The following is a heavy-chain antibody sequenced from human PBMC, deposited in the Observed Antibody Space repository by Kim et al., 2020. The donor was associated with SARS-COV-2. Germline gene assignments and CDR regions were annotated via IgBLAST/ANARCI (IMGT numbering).Heavy chain of an antibody. CDR2: ISYDGSNK. J-gene: IGHJ3*02. V-gene: IGHV3-30*03. D-gene: IGHD2-21*02. Sequence: GGSLRLSCAASGFTFSSYGMHWVRQAPGKGLEWVAVISYDGSNKYYADSVKGRFTISRDNSKNTLYLQMNSLRAEDTAVYYCAMIVVVTATEAFDIWGQGTMVTVSS. CDR3: AMIVVVTATEAFDI. CDR1: GFTFSSYG.